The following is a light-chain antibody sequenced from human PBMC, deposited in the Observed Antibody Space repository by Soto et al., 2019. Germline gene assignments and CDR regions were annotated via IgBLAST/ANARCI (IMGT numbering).Light chain of an antibody. CDR1: QSISSW. CDR3: QQYNSYSPPWT. V-gene: IGKV1-5*01. CDR2: DAS. Sequence: DIQMTQSPSTLSASVGDRVTITCRASQSISSWLAWYQQKPGKAPKLLIYDASSLESGVPSRFSSSGSGTEFTLTISSLPPDDFATYYCQQYNSYSPPWTFGQGTKVEIK. J-gene: IGKJ1*01.